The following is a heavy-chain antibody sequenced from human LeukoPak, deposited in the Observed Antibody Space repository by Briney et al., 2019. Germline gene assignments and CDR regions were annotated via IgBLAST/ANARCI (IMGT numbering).Heavy chain of an antibody. CDR2: IYYSGST. V-gene: IGHV4-31*03. Sequence: PSETLSLTCTVSGGSISNGAYYWSWIRQHPGKGLEWIGYIYYSGSTYYNPSLKSRVTISVDTSKNQFSLKLSSVTAADTAVYYCAKGGLSSGYYYYGMDVWGQGTTVTVSS. CDR1: GGSISNGAYY. CDR3: AKGGLSSGYYYYGMDV. D-gene: IGHD6-6*01. J-gene: IGHJ6*02.